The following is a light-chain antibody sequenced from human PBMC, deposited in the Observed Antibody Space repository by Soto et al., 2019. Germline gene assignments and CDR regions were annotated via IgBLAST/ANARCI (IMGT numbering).Light chain of an antibody. Sequence: EIQMTRSPSSLSASVGDRVTITCRASQGISKYLAWYQQKPGKVPKLLIYAASTLQSGVPSRFSGSGSGTDFTLTISSLQPEDVATYYCQKYNSAPRTFGQGTKLEIK. CDR3: QKYNSAPRT. V-gene: IGKV1-27*01. CDR1: QGISKY. J-gene: IGKJ1*01. CDR2: AAS.